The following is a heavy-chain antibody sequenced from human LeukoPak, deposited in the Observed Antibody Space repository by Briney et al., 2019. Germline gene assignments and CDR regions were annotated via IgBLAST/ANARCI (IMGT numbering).Heavy chain of an antibody. D-gene: IGHD3-10*02. CDR2: ISSSGSTI. J-gene: IGHJ6*04. CDR3: AELGITTIGGV. Sequence: GGSLRLSCAAAGFTFSSYEMNWVRQAPGKGRNWVSYISSSGSTIYYADSVKGRFTISRDNAKNSLYLQMNSLRAEDTAVYYCAELGITTIGGVWGKGTTVTISS. V-gene: IGHV3-48*03. CDR1: GFTFSSYE.